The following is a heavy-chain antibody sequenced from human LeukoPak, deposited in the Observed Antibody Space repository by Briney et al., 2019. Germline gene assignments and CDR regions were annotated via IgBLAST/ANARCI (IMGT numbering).Heavy chain of an antibody. V-gene: IGHV3-9*01. J-gene: IGHJ3*02. D-gene: IGHD6-19*01. CDR3: AKDSAEQWLVLGGAFDI. Sequence: GGSLRLSCAASGFTFDDYAMHWVRQAPGKGLEWVSGISWNSGSIGYADSVKGRFTISRDNAKNSLYLQMNSLRAEDTALYYCAKDSAEQWLVLGGAFDIWGQGTMVTVSS. CDR2: ISWNSGSI. CDR1: GFTFDDYA.